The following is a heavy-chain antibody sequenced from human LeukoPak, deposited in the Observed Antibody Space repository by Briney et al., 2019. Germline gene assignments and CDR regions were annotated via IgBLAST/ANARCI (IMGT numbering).Heavy chain of an antibody. V-gene: IGHV3-74*01. CDR1: GFTFGSYW. CDR3: TRDLMDYDVSTGLHHYYMDV. J-gene: IGHJ6*02. Sequence: GGSLRLSCAASGFTFGSYWMSWVRQAPRKGLVWVSRINGDGRNINYADSVRGRFTISRDNAKNTLYLQMNTLRVEDTAVYYCTRDLMDYDVSTGLHHYYMDVWGQGTTVTVSS. D-gene: IGHD3-9*01. CDR2: INGDGRNI.